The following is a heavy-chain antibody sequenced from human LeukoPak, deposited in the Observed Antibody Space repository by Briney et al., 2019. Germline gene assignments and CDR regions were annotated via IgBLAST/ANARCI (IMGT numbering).Heavy chain of an antibody. D-gene: IGHD5-12*01. CDR1: GYTFTGYY. CDR2: INPNSGGT. J-gene: IGHJ4*02. V-gene: IGHV1-2*02. CDR3: AQSAEYSGYDGG. Sequence: GASVKVSCKASGYTFTGYYMHWARQAPGQGLEWMGWINPNSGGTNYAQKFQGRVTMTRDTSISTAYMELSRLRSDDTAVYYCAQSAEYSGYDGGWGQGTLVTVSS.